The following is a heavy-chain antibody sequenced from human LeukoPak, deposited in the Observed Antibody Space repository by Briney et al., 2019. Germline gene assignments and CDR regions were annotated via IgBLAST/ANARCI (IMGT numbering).Heavy chain of an antibody. J-gene: IGHJ4*02. CDR1: GFTFRNFA. V-gene: IGHV3-23*01. CDR3: AKFKGHYYYDSSGYCDN. D-gene: IGHD3-22*01. Sequence: GGSLRLSCVASGFTFRNFAMSWVRQAPGKGLEWVSAISAADGDDTYYADSVKGRFTISRDNSENTLHLQMSSLRAEDTAVYYCAKFKGHYYYDSSGYCDNWGQGTLVTVSS. CDR2: ISAADGDDT.